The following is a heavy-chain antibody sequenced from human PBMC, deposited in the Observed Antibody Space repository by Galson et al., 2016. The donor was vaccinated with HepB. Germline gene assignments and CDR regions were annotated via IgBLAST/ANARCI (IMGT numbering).Heavy chain of an antibody. CDR1: GYTFSIYY. Sequence: SVKVSCKASGYTFSIYYMHWVRQAPGQGLEWMGIINPTGGSTSYAQKFQDRLTMTRDTSTSTVYMELSSLRSEDTAVYYCARGSRQLHGGYDFDCWGQGTLVTVSS. V-gene: IGHV1-46*01. CDR2: INPTGGST. CDR3: ARGSRQLHGGYDFDC. D-gene: IGHD3-16*01. J-gene: IGHJ4*02.